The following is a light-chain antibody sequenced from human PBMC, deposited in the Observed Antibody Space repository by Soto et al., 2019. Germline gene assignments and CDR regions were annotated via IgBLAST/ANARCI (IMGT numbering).Light chain of an antibody. J-gene: IGKJ1*01. V-gene: IGKV3-20*01. CDR2: GAS. CDR1: QSISSSY. CDR3: QHYNSYSEA. Sequence: EIVLTQSPGTLSLSPGERATLSGGASQSISSSYLAWYQQRPGQATRLLIYGASSRATGIPDRFSGSGSGTEFTLTIRSLQPDDFATYYCQHYNSYSEAFGQGNKVDI.